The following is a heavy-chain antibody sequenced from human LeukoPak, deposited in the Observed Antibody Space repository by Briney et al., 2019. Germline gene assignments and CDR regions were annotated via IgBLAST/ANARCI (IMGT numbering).Heavy chain of an antibody. Sequence: GGSLRLSCAASGFTFSSNTMSWVRQAPGRGLAWVSAIDGSGVTTFYADSVEGRFTISRDNSKNTLFLQMNSLRAKDTAIYYCTKRTPEYSSSWCLDYWGQGTLVTVSS. D-gene: IGHD6-13*01. CDR2: IDGSGVTT. CDR1: GFTFSSNT. J-gene: IGHJ4*02. CDR3: TKRTPEYSSSWCLDY. V-gene: IGHV3-23*01.